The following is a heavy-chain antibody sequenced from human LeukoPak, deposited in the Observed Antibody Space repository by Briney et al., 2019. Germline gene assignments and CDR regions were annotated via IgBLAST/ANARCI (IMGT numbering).Heavy chain of an antibody. V-gene: IGHV3-21*01. Sequence: GGSLRLSCAASGLTFSSYSMNWVRQAPGKGLEWVSSISSSSSYIYYADSVKGRFTISRDNAKNSLYLQMNSLRAEDTAVYYCARDLYYDSSGYYPGGGYYGMDVWGQGTTVTVSS. D-gene: IGHD3-22*01. CDR3: ARDLYYDSSGYYPGGGYYGMDV. J-gene: IGHJ6*02. CDR1: GLTFSSYS. CDR2: ISSSSSYI.